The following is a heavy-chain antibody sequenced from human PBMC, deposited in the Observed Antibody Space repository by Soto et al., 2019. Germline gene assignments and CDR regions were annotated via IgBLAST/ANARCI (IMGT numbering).Heavy chain of an antibody. CDR1: GFTVSSNY. CDR2: IYSGGST. V-gene: IGHV3-53*01. J-gene: IGHJ6*02. Sequence: PGGSLRLSCAASGFTVSSNYMSWVRQAPGKGLEWVSVIYSGGSTYYADSVKGRFTISRDNSKNTLYLQMNSLRAEDTAVYYCARDPTITPYGYGMDVWGQGTTVTVSS. CDR3: ARDPTITPYGYGMDV. D-gene: IGHD5-12*01.